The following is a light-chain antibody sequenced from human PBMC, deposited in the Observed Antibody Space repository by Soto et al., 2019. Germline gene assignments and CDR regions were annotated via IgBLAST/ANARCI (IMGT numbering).Light chain of an antibody. V-gene: IGKV3-20*01. CDR1: QSISRY. Sequence: IVWTQTKETLSLSHGERTTLSCRASQSISRYLAWYQQKPGQGPRLLIYGASSRATGIPDRFSGSKSGTDFTLTIRCLEPEDAAVYYCPEYGSSPITFGHGTLLAIK. J-gene: IGKJ5*01. CDR2: GAS. CDR3: PEYGSSPIT.